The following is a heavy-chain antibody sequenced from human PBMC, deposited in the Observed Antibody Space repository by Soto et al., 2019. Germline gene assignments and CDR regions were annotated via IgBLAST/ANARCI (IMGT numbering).Heavy chain of an antibody. CDR1: GYSISSGGYY. CDR2: IYYSGNT. J-gene: IGHJ4*02. Sequence: QVQLQESGPRLVKPSQTLYPTCTVSGYSISSGGYYWSWIRQPPGKGLEWIGYIYYSGNTYYNPSLKSRLTISLDTSRNQFSPRLSSVTAADTAVYFCARDGGAAALDYWGQGTLVTVSS. D-gene: IGHD6-13*01. V-gene: IGHV4-30-4*01. CDR3: ARDGGAAALDY.